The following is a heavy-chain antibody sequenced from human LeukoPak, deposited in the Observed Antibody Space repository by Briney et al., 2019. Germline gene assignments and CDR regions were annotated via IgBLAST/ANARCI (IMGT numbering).Heavy chain of an antibody. CDR1: GGTFNNYA. CDR2: IIPIFGTT. D-gene: IGHD3-10*01. Sequence: GASVTVSCKASGGTFNNYAISWVRQAPGQGLEGMGGIIPIFGTTNYTQKFQGRVTISADRYTTTVYIDLSSLRSEDTAVYYCARAWGYGSGSYYNNWGQGTLVTVSS. J-gene: IGHJ4*02. V-gene: IGHV1-69*06. CDR3: ARAWGYGSGSYYNN.